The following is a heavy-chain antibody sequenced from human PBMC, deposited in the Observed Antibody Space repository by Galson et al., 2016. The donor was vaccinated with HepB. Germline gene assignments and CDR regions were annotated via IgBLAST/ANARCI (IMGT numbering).Heavy chain of an antibody. CDR2: IYTGGSA. Sequence: SLRLSCAASGFTVTTYFITWVRQTPEKGLEWASVIYTGGSAYYADSVKGRFTFSRDISKNTVYLQMNSLRVEDTAVYYCTRARYNWGQGTLVTVSS. V-gene: IGHV3-53*01. CDR1: GFTVTTYF. J-gene: IGHJ4*02. CDR3: TRARYN. D-gene: IGHD5-12*01.